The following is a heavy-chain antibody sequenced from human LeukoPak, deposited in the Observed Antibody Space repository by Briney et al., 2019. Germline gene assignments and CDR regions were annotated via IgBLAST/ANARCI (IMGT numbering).Heavy chain of an antibody. CDR1: GFTFSSYN. Sequence: AGGSLRLSCAVSGFTFSSYNMNWVRQAPGKGLEWVSFITTSSSTIYYADSVKGRFTISRDDAKNSLYLEMDSLRAEDTAVYYCARTIYYYESTSYFSDAFDVWGQGTMVTVSS. D-gene: IGHD3-22*01. CDR3: ARTIYYYESTSYFSDAFDV. J-gene: IGHJ3*01. CDR2: ITTSSSTI. V-gene: IGHV3-48*04.